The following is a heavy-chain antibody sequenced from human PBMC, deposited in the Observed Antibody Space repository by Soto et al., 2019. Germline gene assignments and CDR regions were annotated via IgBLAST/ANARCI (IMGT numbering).Heavy chain of an antibody. D-gene: IGHD5-18*01. CDR1: GYTLTDLS. J-gene: IGHJ6*03. CDR3: ATGGTAMVNYYYYYMDV. Sequence: ASVKVSCKVSGYTLTDLSMHWVRQAPGKGLEWMGGFDPEDGETIYAQKFQGRVTMTEDTSTDTAYMELSSLRSEDTAVYYCATGGTAMVNYYYYYMDVWGKGTTVTVSS. V-gene: IGHV1-24*01. CDR2: FDPEDGET.